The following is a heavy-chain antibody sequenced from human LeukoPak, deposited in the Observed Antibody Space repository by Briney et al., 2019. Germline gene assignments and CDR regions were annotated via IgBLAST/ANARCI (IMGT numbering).Heavy chain of an antibody. CDR3: ARAWGGSGKFDY. V-gene: IGHV4-34*01. J-gene: IGHJ4*02. D-gene: IGHD3-16*01. Sequence: SETLSLTCAVYGGSFSGYYWSWIRQPPGKGLEWIGEINHSGGTNYNPSLKSRVTISVDTSKNQFSLKLSSVTAADTAVYYCARAWGGSGKFDYWGQGTLVTVSS. CDR2: INHSGGT. CDR1: GGSFSGYY.